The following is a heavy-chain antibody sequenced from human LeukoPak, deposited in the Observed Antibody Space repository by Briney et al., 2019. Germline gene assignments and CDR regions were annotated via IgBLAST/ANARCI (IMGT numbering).Heavy chain of an antibody. CDR1: GFTFSTYA. D-gene: IGHD3-22*01. V-gene: IGHV3-30*04. Sequence: PGGSLRLSCAASGFTFSTYAIHWVRRAPGKGLDWVAVISYDGIKKYYADSVKGRFTISRDNAKNSLYLQMNSLRAEDTAVYYCARGGADYYDSSGYPVWGKGTTVTISS. CDR3: ARGGADYYDSSGYPV. CDR2: ISYDGIKK. J-gene: IGHJ6*04.